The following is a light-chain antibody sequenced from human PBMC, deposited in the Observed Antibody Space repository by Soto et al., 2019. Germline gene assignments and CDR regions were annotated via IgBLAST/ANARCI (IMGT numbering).Light chain of an antibody. CDR1: SSDVGNYNR. Sequence: QSVLTQPPSVSGSPGQSVAISCTGTSSDVGNYNRVSWYQQPPGTAPRLMIYDVSNRPSGVPDRFPGSKSGNTASLTISGLQADDEADYYCSSHTTSSTYVFGTGTKVTVL. V-gene: IGLV2-18*02. J-gene: IGLJ1*01. CDR2: DVS. CDR3: SSHTTSSTYV.